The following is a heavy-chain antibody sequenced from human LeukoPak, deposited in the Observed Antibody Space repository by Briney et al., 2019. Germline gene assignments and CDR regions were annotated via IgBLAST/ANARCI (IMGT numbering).Heavy chain of an antibody. CDR1: GGSISSSIYY. J-gene: IGHJ6*02. V-gene: IGHV4-39*02. CDR2: FSYSGST. Sequence: SETLSLTCSVSGGSISSSIYYWGWIRQPPGKGQEWIGSFSYSGSTYYNPSLKSRVTISVDTSKNHFSLKLSSVTAADTAVYYCATTGTPYYYGMDVWGQGTTVTVSS. D-gene: IGHD1-1*01. CDR3: ATTGTPYYYGMDV.